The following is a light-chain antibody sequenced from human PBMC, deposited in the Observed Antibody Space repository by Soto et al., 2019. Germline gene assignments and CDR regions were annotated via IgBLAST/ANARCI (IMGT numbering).Light chain of an antibody. Sequence: QAVVTQPPSVSGAPGQRVTISCTGSSSNIGAGYDVHWYQQLPGTAPKLLIYGNSNRPSGVPDRFSGSKSGTSASLAITGLRAEDEAYYYCQSYDSSLSGYVFGTGTKLTVL. CDR2: GNS. V-gene: IGLV1-40*01. J-gene: IGLJ1*01. CDR3: QSYDSSLSGYV. CDR1: SSNIGAGYD.